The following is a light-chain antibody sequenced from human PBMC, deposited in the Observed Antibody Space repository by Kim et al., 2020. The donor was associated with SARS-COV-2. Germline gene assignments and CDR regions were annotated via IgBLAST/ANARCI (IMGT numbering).Light chain of an antibody. CDR3: QQYNNYPWT. CDR1: QTIISW. CDR2: KAS. V-gene: IGKV1-5*03. J-gene: IGKJ1*01. Sequence: VSVGDRVTITVRASQTIISWLAWYQQKPGKAPKLLISKASSLESGVPSRFSGIGSGTEFTLTISSLQPDDFATYYCQQYNNYPWTFGQGTKVDIK.